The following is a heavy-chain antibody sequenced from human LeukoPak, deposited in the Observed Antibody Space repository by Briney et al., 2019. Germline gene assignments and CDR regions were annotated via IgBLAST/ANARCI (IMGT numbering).Heavy chain of an antibody. CDR2: MYYSGTT. CDR3: VRVCSSASCYTQTFDH. CDR1: GGSDSSCHYY. J-gene: IGHJ5*02. Sequence: KPSETLSRTCTVSGGSDSSCHYYWGWIRQPPGKELEWIGFMYYSGTTYFNPSLKSRVTISVDTSRNQFSLRLRSVTAADTAVYYCVRVCSSASCYTQTFDHWGQGTLVTVSS. D-gene: IGHD2-2*02. V-gene: IGHV4-39*01.